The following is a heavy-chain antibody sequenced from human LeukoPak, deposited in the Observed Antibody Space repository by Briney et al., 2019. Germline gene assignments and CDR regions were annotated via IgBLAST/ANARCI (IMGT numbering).Heavy chain of an antibody. CDR1: GFTFDDYA. V-gene: IGHV3-9*01. Sequence: GGSLRLSCAASGFTFDDYAMHWVRQVPGKGLEWVSGIGRNSGSIDYADSVKGRFTISRDNAKNSLYLQMNSLRAEDTAVYYCARAYSGSYPLLSYGMDVWGQGTTVTVSS. J-gene: IGHJ6*02. CDR2: IGRNSGSI. D-gene: IGHD1-26*01. CDR3: ARAYSGSYPLLSYGMDV.